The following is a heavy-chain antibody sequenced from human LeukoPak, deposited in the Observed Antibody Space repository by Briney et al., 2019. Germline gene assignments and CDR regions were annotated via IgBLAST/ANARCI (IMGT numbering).Heavy chain of an antibody. J-gene: IGHJ3*02. D-gene: IGHD2-8*02. Sequence: SETLSLSCSVSGGTMSSYYRSWIRQPPGKGLEWIGYIYYTGSTNHNPSIKGRVPILADTSKNQFSLDLNSVTAADTAVYYCARYYCPGGVCCGFDIWGQGTMVTVSS. CDR3: ARYYCPGGVCCGFDI. CDR2: IYYTGST. CDR1: GGTMSSYY. V-gene: IGHV4-59*01.